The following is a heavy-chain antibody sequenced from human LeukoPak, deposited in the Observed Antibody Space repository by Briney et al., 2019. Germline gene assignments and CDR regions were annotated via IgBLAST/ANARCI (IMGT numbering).Heavy chain of an antibody. J-gene: IGHJ4*02. D-gene: IGHD2-15*01. CDR3: ASQVYCSGNSCLTRNFDY. CDR2: ISYNIGYI. CDR1: GFTFSIYN. Sequence: GGSLRLPCTASGFTFSIYNMNWVRQAPGKGLEWVSSISYNIGYIYYADSVKGQFTTSRDNAKISLYQQKNSLRAEDTTLYYCASQVYCSGNSCLTRNFDYWGQGTLVTVSS. V-gene: IGHV3-21*01.